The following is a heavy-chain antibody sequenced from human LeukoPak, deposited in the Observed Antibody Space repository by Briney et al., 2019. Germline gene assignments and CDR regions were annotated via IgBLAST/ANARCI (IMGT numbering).Heavy chain of an antibody. D-gene: IGHD2-2*01. J-gene: IGHJ6*02. V-gene: IGHV1-8*01. CDR2: MNPNSGNT. Sequence: ASVKVSCKASGYTFTSYDINWVRQATGQGLEWMGWMNPNSGNTGYAQKFQGRVTMTRNTSISTAYMELSSLKSEDTAVYYCARFTVVPAARYYYYGMDVWGQGTTVTVSS. CDR1: GYTFTSYD. CDR3: ARFTVVPAARYYYYGMDV.